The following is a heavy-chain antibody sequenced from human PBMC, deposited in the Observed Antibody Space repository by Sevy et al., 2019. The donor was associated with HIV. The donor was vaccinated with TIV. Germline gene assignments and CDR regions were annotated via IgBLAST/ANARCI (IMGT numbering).Heavy chain of an antibody. D-gene: IGHD6-13*01. V-gene: IGHV4-59*01. J-gene: IGHJ6*02. CDR2: IYYSGST. CDR3: ARDQVGDSSSWSYYYYSMDV. Sequence: LSETLSLTCTVSGGSISSYYWSWIRQPPGKGLEWIGYIYYSGSTNYNPSLKSRVTISVDTSKNQFSLKLSSVTAADTAVYYCARDQVGDSSSWSYYYYSMDVWGQGTTVTVSS. CDR1: GGSISSYY.